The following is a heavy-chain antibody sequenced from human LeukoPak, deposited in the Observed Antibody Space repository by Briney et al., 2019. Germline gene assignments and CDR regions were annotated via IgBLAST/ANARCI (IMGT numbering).Heavy chain of an antibody. CDR1: EFTFSSYA. V-gene: IGHV3-30*03. J-gene: IGHJ4*02. CDR2: ILYDGSNK. D-gene: IGHD1-26*01. CDR3: VTEVSGSFPT. Sequence: GRSLRLSCAASEFTFSSYAMHWVRQAPGKGLEWVAVILYDGSNKYYADSVKGRFTISRDNSKNTLYLQMNSLKSEDTAVYYCVTEVSGSFPTWGQGTLVTVSS.